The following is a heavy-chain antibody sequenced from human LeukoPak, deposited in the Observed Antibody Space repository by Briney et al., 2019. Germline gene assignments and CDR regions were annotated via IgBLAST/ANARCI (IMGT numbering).Heavy chain of an antibody. J-gene: IGHJ6*03. D-gene: IGHD7-27*01. Sequence: GGSLRLSCAASGFTFSSYAMSWVRQAPGKGLEWVSAISGSGGSTYYADSVKGRFTISRDNSKNTLYLQMNSLRAEDTAVYYCAKEGANWGSGYYYMDVWGKGTTVTVSS. V-gene: IGHV3-23*01. CDR1: GFTFSSYA. CDR2: ISGSGGST. CDR3: AKEGANWGSGYYYMDV.